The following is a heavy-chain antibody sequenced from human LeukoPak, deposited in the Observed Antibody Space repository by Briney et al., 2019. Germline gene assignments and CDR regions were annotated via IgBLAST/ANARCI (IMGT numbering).Heavy chain of an antibody. CDR2: MNPNSGNT. D-gene: IGHD6-13*01. CDR3: ARGSDSSSWYPISRSSYYYHYYMDV. V-gene: IGHV1-8*01. CDR1: GYTFTSYD. J-gene: IGHJ6*03. Sequence: ASVKVSCKASGYTFTSYDINWVRQATGQGLEWMGWMNPNSGNTGYAQKFQGRVTMTRNTSISTAYMELSSLRSEDTAVYYCARGSDSSSWYPISRSSYYYHYYMDVWGKGTTVTVSS.